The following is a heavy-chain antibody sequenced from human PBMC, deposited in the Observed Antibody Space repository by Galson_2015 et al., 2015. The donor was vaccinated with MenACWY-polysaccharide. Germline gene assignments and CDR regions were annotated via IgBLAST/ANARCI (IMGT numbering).Heavy chain of an antibody. D-gene: IGHD4-11*01. CDR3: ARSYSNIRQFDL. J-gene: IGHJ4*02. CDR2: IRSGGYSS. Sequence: SLRLSCAVSGFTLSDHFMSWIRQAPGKGLEWISYIRSGGYSSSYANPVKGRFTISRANAKKSLYLQMNSLRAEDTAVYYCARSYSNIRQFDLWGQGTLVTVAS. V-gene: IGHV3-11*01. CDR1: GFTLSDHF.